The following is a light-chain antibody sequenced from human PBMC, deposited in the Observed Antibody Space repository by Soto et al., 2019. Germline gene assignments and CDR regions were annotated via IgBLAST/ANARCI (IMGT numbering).Light chain of an antibody. V-gene: IGLV2-14*03. CDR3: SSYTSSSTLV. CDR2: DVS. CDR1: SSDVGGYNY. Sequence: QSVLTQPASVSGSPGQSVTISCTGTSSDVGGYNYVSWYQQHPGRVPKVMIYDVSNRPSGVSNRFSGSKSGNTASLTISGLQAEDEADYYCSSYTSSSTLVFGGGTKVTVL. J-gene: IGLJ2*01.